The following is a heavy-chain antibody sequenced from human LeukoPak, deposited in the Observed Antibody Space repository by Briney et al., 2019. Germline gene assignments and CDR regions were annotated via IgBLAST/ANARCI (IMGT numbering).Heavy chain of an antibody. Sequence: PGRSLRLSCAASGFIFSSYAMHWVRQAPGKGLEWVAVISYDGSNKYYADSVKGRFTISRDNSKNTLYLQMNSLRAEDTAVYYCARDSSTGYYDSSGYLSDYWGQGTLVTVSS. J-gene: IGHJ4*02. D-gene: IGHD3-22*01. CDR1: GFIFSSYA. V-gene: IGHV3-30-3*01. CDR2: ISYDGSNK. CDR3: ARDSSTGYYDSSGYLSDY.